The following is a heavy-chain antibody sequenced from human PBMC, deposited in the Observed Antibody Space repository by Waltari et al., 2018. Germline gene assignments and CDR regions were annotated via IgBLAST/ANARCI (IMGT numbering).Heavy chain of an antibody. J-gene: IGHJ4*02. D-gene: IGHD6-19*01. CDR1: GYSFTPYW. Sequence: EVQLVQSGAEMKKPGESLKISCKGFGYSFTPYWIGWVRPMPGKGLEWMGFVYVDDSDTRYSPSFQGQVTISADKSINTAYLQWSSLEASDTAMYYCAREKGYSSGNFDYWGQGTLVTVSS. CDR2: VYVDDSDT. V-gene: IGHV5-51*01. CDR3: AREKGYSSGNFDY.